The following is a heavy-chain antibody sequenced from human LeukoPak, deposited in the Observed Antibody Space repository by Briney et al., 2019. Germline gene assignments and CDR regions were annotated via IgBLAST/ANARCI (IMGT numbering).Heavy chain of an antibody. CDR2: IKSKTDGGTT. J-gene: IGHJ4*02. D-gene: IGHD1-26*01. Sequence: TGGSLRLSCAASGFTFINAWMSWVRQAPGKGLEWVGHIKSKTDGGTTDYAAPVKGRFTISRDDSENTLYLQMNSLKTEDTAMYYCTTDEWAWGQGTLVTVSS. CDR3: TTDEWA. V-gene: IGHV3-15*01. CDR1: GFTFINAW.